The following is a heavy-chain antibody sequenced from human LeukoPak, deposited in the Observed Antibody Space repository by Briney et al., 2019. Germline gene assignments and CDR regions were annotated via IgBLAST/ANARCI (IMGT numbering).Heavy chain of an antibody. CDR2: ISGSGGST. CDR1: GFTFSSYA. CDR3: ATPPASRYCSGGSCQNYFDY. V-gene: IGHV3-23*01. D-gene: IGHD2-15*01. J-gene: IGHJ4*02. Sequence: GGSLRLSCAAPGFTFSSYAMSWVRQAPGKGLEWISAISGSGGSTYYADSVKGRFTISRDNSKNTLYLQMNSLRAEDTAVYYCATPPASRYCSGGSCQNYFDYWGQGTLVTVSS.